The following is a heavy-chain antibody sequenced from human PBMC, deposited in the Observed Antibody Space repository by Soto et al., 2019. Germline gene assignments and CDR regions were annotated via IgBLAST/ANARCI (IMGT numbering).Heavy chain of an antibody. CDR1: GYTFTAYH. J-gene: IGHJ6*02. CDR3: ARNMDYYYGRGSGNGHGV. CDR2: INPKFGDT. Sequence: QVRLVQSGAEVKEPGDSVRVSCEASGYTFTAYHIHWVRQAPGQGLEWMGWINPKFGDTGYAQDFQGKVPMTSDRSISTFYMELSRLTFYYPAIYYCARNMDYYYGRGSGNGHGVWGQGTTGTVFS. D-gene: IGHD3-10*02. V-gene: IGHV1-2*02.